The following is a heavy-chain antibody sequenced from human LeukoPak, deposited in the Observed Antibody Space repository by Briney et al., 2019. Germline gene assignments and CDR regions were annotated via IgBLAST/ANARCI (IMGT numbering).Heavy chain of an antibody. CDR3: ARTHGGYCSSTSCRYYYYYMDV. D-gene: IGHD2-2*01. CDR1: GFTFSSYS. CDR2: ISSSSSYI. J-gene: IGHJ6*03. Sequence: GGSLRLSCAASGFTFSSYSMNWVRQAPGKGLEWVSSISSSSSYIYYADSVKGRFTISRDNAKNSLYLQMNSLRAEDTAVYYCARTHGGYCSSTSCRYYYYYMDVWGKGTTVTVSS. V-gene: IGHV3-21*01.